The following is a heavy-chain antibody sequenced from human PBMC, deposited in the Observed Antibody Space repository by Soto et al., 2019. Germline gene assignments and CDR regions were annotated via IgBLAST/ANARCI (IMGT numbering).Heavy chain of an antibody. D-gene: IGHD3-22*01. CDR3: ARERARYYDARFYYGMDV. J-gene: IGHJ6*02. CDR2: IYHSGST. V-gene: IGHV4-4*02. CDR1: GGSISSSNW. Sequence: QVQLQESGPGLVKPSGTLSLTCAVSGGSISSSNWWSWVRQPPGKGLEWIGEIYHSGSTNYNPSLKSRVTISVDKSKTQCSLKLSSVTAADTAVYYCARERARYYDARFYYGMDVWGQGTTVTVSS.